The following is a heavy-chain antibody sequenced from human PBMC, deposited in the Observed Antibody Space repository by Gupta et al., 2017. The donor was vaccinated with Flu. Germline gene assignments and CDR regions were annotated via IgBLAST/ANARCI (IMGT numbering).Heavy chain of an antibody. D-gene: IGHD3-22*01. Sequence: EVQLVESGGGLVQPGGSLRLSCAASGFTFISHWMSCVRRAPGKGLEWVANIKQDGSEKYYVDSVKGRFTISRDNAKNSLYLQMNSLRAEDTAVYYCARDRKDYYDSSGYYIFDYWGQGTLVTVSS. J-gene: IGHJ4*02. CDR1: GFTFISHW. V-gene: IGHV3-7*04. CDR3: ARDRKDYYDSSGYYIFDY. CDR2: IKQDGSEK.